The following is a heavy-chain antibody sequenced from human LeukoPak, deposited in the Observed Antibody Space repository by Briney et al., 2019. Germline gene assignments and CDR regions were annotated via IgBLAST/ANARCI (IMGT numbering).Heavy chain of an antibody. J-gene: IGHJ5*02. CDR1: GYSFTSYW. CDR2: IYPGGSDT. D-gene: IGHD1-14*01. V-gene: IGHV5-51*01. CDR3: ARHAYGTTFDNWFDP. Sequence: GESLKISCKGSGYSFTSYWIGWVRQMPGKGLEWMGIIYPGGSDTRYSPSFQGQVTISADKSISTAYLQWSSLKASDTAMYYCARHAYGTTFDNWFDPWGQGTLVTVSS.